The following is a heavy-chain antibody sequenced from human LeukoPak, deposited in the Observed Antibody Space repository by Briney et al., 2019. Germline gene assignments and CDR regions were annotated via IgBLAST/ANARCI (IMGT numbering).Heavy chain of an antibody. Sequence: GGSLRLSCAASGFAFSSYNMNWVRQAPGKGLEWISYIGSSGSPRHYADSVGGRFTISRDNAKNSLYLQMNSLRDEDTAVYFCARRPYSDTSGRLSDVWGQGTTVTVSS. CDR1: GFAFSSYN. J-gene: IGHJ6*02. CDR2: IGSSGSPR. CDR3: ARRPYSDTSGRLSDV. D-gene: IGHD3-22*01. V-gene: IGHV3-48*02.